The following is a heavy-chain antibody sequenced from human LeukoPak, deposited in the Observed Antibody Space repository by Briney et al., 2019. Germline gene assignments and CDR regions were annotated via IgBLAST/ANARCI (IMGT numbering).Heavy chain of an antibody. CDR3: ARADSGSRSVWYIFDH. Sequence: GGSLRLSCAASGFTFSNYYMSWIRQAPGKGLEWISYVSGSGSTIYYADSVKGRFTIYRANAKNSLYLQMNSLRADDTAVYYCARADSGSRSVWYIFDHWGQGTLVTVSS. V-gene: IGHV3-11*01. D-gene: IGHD6-19*01. CDR1: GFTFSNYY. J-gene: IGHJ4*02. CDR2: VSGSGSTI.